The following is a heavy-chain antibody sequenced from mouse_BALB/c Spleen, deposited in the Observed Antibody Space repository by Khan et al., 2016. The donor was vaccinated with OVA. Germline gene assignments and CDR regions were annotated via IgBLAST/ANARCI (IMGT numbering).Heavy chain of an antibody. Sequence: QVRLQQSGAELVRPGVSVKISCKGSGYTFTDFTIHWVKQSHALSLEWIGVISTYYGDVTYNQKFKGKATMTVDKSSSTTYMELARLTSEDSAIYYCTRGAGGSRCAYWGQGTLVTVAA. CDR3: TRGAGGSRCAY. CDR1: GYTFTDFT. V-gene: IGHV1S137*01. CDR2: ISTYYGDV. J-gene: IGHJ3*01.